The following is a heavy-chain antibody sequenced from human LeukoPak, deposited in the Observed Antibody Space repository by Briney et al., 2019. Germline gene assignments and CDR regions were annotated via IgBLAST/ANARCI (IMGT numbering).Heavy chain of an antibody. J-gene: IGHJ4*02. V-gene: IGHV4-34*01. CDR3: ASRRPYNYGPGSSYFAY. CDR2: INHSGST. CDR1: GGSFSGYY. Sequence: SETLSLTCAVYGGSFSGYYWSWIRQPPGKGLGWIGEINHSGSTNYNPSLKSRVTISVDTSKNQFSLKLSSVTAADTAVYYCASRRPYNYGPGSSYFAYWGRETLSPSPQ. D-gene: IGHD3-10*01.